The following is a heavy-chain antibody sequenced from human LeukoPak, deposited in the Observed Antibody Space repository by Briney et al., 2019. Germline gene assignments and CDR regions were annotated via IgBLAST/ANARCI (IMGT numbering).Heavy chain of an antibody. CDR1: GGSISSGGYS. CDR2: IYHSGST. CDR3: ARGKHYYDSSGYYYDYYYGMDV. J-gene: IGHJ6*02. Sequence: PSQTLSLTCAVSGGSISSGGYSWSWIRQPPEKGLEWIGYIYHSGSTYYNPSLKSRVTISVDRSKNQFSLKLSSVTAADTAVYYCARGKHYYDSSGYYYDYYYGMDVWGQGTTVTVSS. V-gene: IGHV4-30-2*01. D-gene: IGHD3-22*01.